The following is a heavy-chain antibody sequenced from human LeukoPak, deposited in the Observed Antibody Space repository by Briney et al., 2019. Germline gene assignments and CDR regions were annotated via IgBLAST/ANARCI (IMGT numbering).Heavy chain of an antibody. J-gene: IGHJ6*03. V-gene: IGHV1-2*02. Sequence: ASVTVSCKASGYTFTGYYMHWVRQAPGQGLEWMGWINPNSGGTNYAQKFQGRVTMTRDTSISTAYMELRSLRSDDTAVYYCARDGVLLWFGELHRYYYYMDVWGKGTTVTISS. D-gene: IGHD3-10*01. CDR1: GYTFTGYY. CDR3: ARDGVLLWFGELHRYYYYMDV. CDR2: INPNSGGT.